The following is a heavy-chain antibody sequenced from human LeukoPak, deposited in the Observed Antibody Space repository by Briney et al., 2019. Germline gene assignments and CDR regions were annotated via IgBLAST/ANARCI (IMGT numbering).Heavy chain of an antibody. V-gene: IGHV1-18*01. CDR1: GYTFTSYG. Sequence: GASVKVSCKASGYTFTSYGISWVRQAPGQGLEWMGWISAYNGNTNYAQKLQGRVTMTTDTSTSTAYMELRSLRSDDTAVYYCARVGSSFWSGYYTDGHYLDYWGQGTLVTVSS. J-gene: IGHJ4*02. CDR3: ARVGSSFWSGYYTDGHYLDY. CDR2: ISAYNGNT. D-gene: IGHD3-3*01.